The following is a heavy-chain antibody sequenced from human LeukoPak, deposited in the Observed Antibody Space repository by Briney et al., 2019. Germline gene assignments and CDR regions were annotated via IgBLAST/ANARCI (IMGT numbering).Heavy chain of an antibody. CDR1: GCTFSSYG. D-gene: IGHD3-10*01. CDR2: ISGSGGST. CDR3: AKDRGVIITLGGFDY. Sequence: PGGFLRLSCAASGCTFSSYGMSWVRQAPGKGLEWVSAISGSGGSTYYADSVKGRFTISGDNSKNTPYLQMNSLRAEDTAVHYCAKDRGVIITLGGFDYWGQGTLVTVSS. V-gene: IGHV3-23*01. J-gene: IGHJ4*02.